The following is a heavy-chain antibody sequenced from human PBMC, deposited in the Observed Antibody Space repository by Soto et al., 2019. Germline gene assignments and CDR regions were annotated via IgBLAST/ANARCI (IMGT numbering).Heavy chain of an antibody. V-gene: IGHV5-51*01. D-gene: IGHD3-3*01. J-gene: IGHJ6*02. CDR3: ARRARYDFWSGYYSPEPTWYGMDV. CDR1: GYSFTSYW. CDR2: IYPGDSDT. Sequence: PGESLKISCKGSGYSFTSYWIGWVRQMPGKGLEWMGIIYPGDSDTRYSPSFQGQVTISADKSISTAYLQWSSLKASDTAMYYCARRARYDFWSGYYSPEPTWYGMDVWGQGTTVTVSS.